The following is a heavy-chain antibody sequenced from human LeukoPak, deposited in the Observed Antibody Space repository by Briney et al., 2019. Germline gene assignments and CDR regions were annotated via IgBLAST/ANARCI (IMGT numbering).Heavy chain of an antibody. CDR2: IYYSGST. CDR1: GGSISSYY. D-gene: IGHD6-13*01. Sequence: PSETLSLTCTVSGGSISSYYRSWIRQPPGKGLEWIGYIYYSGSTNYNPSLKSRVTISVDTSKNQFSLKLSSVTAADTAVYYCARHAAGTGYYYYGMDVWGQGTTVTVSS. J-gene: IGHJ6*02. V-gene: IGHV4-59*08. CDR3: ARHAAGTGYYYYGMDV.